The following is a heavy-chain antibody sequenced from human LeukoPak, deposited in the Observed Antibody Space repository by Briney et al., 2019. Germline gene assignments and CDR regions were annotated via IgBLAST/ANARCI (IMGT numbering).Heavy chain of an antibody. D-gene: IGHD2-15*01. J-gene: IGHJ5*02. CDR2: VYYGRSP. CDR3: ARGNRYCSGGSCYRQVNWFDP. V-gene: IGHV4-39*02. CDR1: GDSISRSTYY. Sequence: SETLSLTCTVSGDSISRSTYYWAWIRQPPGKGLEWIGSVYYGRSPYFNPSLESRAAISVDTSKNHFSLKMSSVTAADTAVYYCARGNRYCSGGSCYRQVNWFDPWGQGTLVTVSS.